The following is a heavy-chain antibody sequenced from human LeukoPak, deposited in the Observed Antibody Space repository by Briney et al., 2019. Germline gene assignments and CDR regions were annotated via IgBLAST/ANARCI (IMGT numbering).Heavy chain of an antibody. CDR2: IYYSGST. Sequence: PSETLSLTCTVSGGSISSYFRSWIRQPPGEGLEWIGYIYYSGSTNYNPSLKSRVTISVDTSKNQVSLKLRSVTAADTAVYYCATMVQGVHTYFGSWGQANLVAVSS. V-gene: IGHV4-59*01. CDR3: ATMVQGVHTYFGS. J-gene: IGHJ4*02. CDR1: GGSISSYF. D-gene: IGHD3-10*01.